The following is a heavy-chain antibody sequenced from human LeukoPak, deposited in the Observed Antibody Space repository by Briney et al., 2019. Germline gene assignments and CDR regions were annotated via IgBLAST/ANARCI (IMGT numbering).Heavy chain of an antibody. D-gene: IGHD3-3*01. Sequence: GASVKVSCKASGGTLSSYAISWVRQAPGQGLEWMGGVIPIFGIANYAQKFQVRVTITADKSTSTAYMELSSLRSEDTAVYYCARDRYDFWSGYRSQVLRPRRDYYYYGMDVWGQGTTVTVSS. CDR1: GGTLSSYA. CDR3: ARDRYDFWSGYRSQVLRPRRDYYYYGMDV. J-gene: IGHJ6*02. CDR2: VIPIFGIA. V-gene: IGHV1-69*10.